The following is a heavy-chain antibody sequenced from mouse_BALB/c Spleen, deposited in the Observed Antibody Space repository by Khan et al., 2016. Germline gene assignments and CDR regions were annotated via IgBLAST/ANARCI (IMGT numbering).Heavy chain of an antibody. Sequence: QVQLQQSGADLARPGASVKLSCKASGYTFTNYWMQWVKQRPGQGLEWIGAIYPGDGDTRYTQKFKGKATLTADKSSTTAYMQLSSLASEDSAVXYCARSKIRGYFDYWGQGTTLTVSS. D-gene: IGHD2-4*01. V-gene: IGHV1-87*01. CDR2: IYPGDGDT. J-gene: IGHJ2*01. CDR1: GYTFTNYW. CDR3: ARSKIRGYFDY.